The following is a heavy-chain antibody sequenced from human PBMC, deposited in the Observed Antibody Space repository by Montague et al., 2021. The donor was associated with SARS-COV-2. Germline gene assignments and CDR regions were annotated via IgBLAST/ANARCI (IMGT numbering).Heavy chain of an antibody. CDR3: AKDLGFSGTYGPDY. J-gene: IGHJ4*02. CDR2: ISGAGFTT. CDR1: GFTFITYA. V-gene: IGHV3-23*01. D-gene: IGHD1-26*01. Sequence: SLRLSCAASGFTFITYAMSWVRQAPGKGLEWVSGISGAGFTTNYADSVKGRFTISRDNPKNTLFLQMDSLRTEDTAIYYFAKDLGFSGTYGPDYWGQGILVTVSS.